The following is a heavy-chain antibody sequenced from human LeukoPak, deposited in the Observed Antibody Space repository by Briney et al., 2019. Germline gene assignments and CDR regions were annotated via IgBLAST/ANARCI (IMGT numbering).Heavy chain of an antibody. CDR3: ARFLTTVTTGDWFDP. J-gene: IGHJ5*02. D-gene: IGHD4-17*01. Sequence: SCKASGYTFTSYAMHWVRQAPGKGLEWVAVISYDGSNKYYADSVKGRFTISRDNAKNSLYLQMNSLRAEDTAVYYWARFLTTVTTGDWFDPWGQGTLVTVSS. V-gene: IGHV3-30-3*01. CDR2: ISYDGSNK. CDR1: GYTFTSYA.